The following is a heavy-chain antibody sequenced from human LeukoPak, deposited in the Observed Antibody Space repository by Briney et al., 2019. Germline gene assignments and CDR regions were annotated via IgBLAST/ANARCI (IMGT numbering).Heavy chain of an antibody. D-gene: IGHD3-10*01. Sequence: SVKVSCKASGGTFSSYAISWVRQAPGQGLEWMGGIIPIFGTVNYAQKFQGRVTITADESTSTAYMELSSLRSEDTAVYYCASVEDHGSGYFDYWGQGTLVTVSS. CDR1: GGTFSSYA. J-gene: IGHJ4*02. CDR3: ASVEDHGSGYFDY. CDR2: IIPIFGTV. V-gene: IGHV1-69*13.